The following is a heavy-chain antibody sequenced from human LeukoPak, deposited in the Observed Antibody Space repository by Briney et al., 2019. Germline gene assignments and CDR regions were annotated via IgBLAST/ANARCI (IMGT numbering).Heavy chain of an antibody. Sequence: GGSLRLSCAASGFTFSSYSMNWVRQAPGKGLEWVSSISSSSSYIYYADSVKGRFTISRDNAKNSLYLQMNSLRAEDTAVYYCARDSAAAGTSYYYYYMDVWGKGTTVTVSS. D-gene: IGHD6-13*01. CDR3: ARDSAAAGTSYYYYYMDV. V-gene: IGHV3-21*01. CDR1: GFTFSSYS. CDR2: ISSSSSYI. J-gene: IGHJ6*03.